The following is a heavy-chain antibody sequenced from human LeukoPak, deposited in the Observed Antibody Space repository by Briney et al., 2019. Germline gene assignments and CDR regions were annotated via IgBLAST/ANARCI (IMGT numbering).Heavy chain of an antibody. J-gene: IGHJ6*03. CDR1: GGSISSSNW. CDR3: ARDMVYSNLYYYYYYMDV. D-gene: IGHD4-11*01. CDR2: IYHSGST. V-gene: IGHV4-4*02. Sequence: SETLSLTCAVSGGSISSSNWWSWVRQPPGKGLEWIGEIYHSGSTNYNPSLKSRVTMSVDTSKNQFSLKLSSVTAADTAVYYCARDMVYSNLYYYYYYMDVWGKGTTVTVSS.